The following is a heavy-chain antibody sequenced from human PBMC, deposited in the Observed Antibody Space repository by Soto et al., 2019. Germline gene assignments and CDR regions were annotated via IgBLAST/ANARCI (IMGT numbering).Heavy chain of an antibody. CDR1: GGSISSYY. V-gene: IGHV4-59*08. CDR2: IYYSGST. J-gene: IGHJ4*02. Sequence: QVQLQESGPGLVKPSETLSLTCTVSGGSISSYYWSWIRQPPGKGLEWIGYIYYSGSTNYNPSRSSRVSLSIDTSKNQSTLTLSSVAAADTAGEYCATHDTLHGAHDYWGQGTLVTVSS. CDR3: ATHDTLHGAHDY. D-gene: IGHD4-17*01.